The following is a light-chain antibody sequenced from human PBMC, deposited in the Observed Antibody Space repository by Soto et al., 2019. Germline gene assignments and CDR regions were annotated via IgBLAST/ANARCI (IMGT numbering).Light chain of an antibody. CDR3: CSYAGGYTHAV. Sequence: QSALTQPRSVSGPPGQSVSISCSGTSSDVGTYNYVSWYQQHPGKAPKLMIYDVSKRPSGVPDRFSGSKSGNTASLTISGLQAEYEADYYCCSYAGGYTHAVFGGGTQLTVL. J-gene: IGLJ2*01. CDR2: DVS. V-gene: IGLV2-11*01. CDR1: SSDVGTYNY.